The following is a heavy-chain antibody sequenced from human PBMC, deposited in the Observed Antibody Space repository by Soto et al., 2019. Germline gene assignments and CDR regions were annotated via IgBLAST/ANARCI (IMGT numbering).Heavy chain of an antibody. D-gene: IGHD5-18*01. V-gene: IGHV1-18*01. CDR1: GYTFTGYG. CDR3: ARGSDTAMVMWADV. J-gene: IGHJ6*02. CDR2: VSADNGKT. Sequence: GASVKVSCKASGYTFTGYGITWVRQAAGQGLERRGWVSADNGKTKSAQKVRGRAAVSRDTTTSRAYRALRHLRTDDTAVYYCARGSDTAMVMWADVWGQGTTVTVSS.